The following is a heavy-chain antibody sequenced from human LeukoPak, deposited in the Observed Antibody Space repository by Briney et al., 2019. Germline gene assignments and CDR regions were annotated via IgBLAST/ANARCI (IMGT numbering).Heavy chain of an antibody. V-gene: IGHV3-23*01. CDR3: AKDQRVLLWFGESLIPMGIDY. J-gene: IGHJ4*02. CDR2: ISGSGGST. D-gene: IGHD3-10*01. CDR1: GFTFSSYA. Sequence: GGSLRLSCAASGFTFSSYAMSWVRQAPGKGLEWVSAISGSGGSTYYADSVKGRFTISRDNSKNTLYLQMNSLRAEDTAVYYCAKDQRVLLWFGESLIPMGIDYWGQGTLVTVSS.